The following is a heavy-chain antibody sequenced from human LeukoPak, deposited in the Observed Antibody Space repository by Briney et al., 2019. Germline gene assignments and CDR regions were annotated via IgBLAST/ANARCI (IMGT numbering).Heavy chain of an antibody. J-gene: IGHJ5*02. Sequence: KSSETLSLTCTVSGGSISSYYWSWIRQPPGKGLEWIGYIYTSGSTNYNPSLKSRVTISVDTSKNQFSLKLSSVTAADTAVYYCARHEGPRFDPRGQGTLVTVSS. V-gene: IGHV4-4*09. CDR2: IYTSGST. CDR3: ARHEGPRFDP. CDR1: GGSISSYY.